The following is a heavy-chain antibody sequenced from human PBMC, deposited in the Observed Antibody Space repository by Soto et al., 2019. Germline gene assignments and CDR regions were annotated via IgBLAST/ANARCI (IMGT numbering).Heavy chain of an antibody. CDR3: ARHLAVLDGSGSYPDY. Sequence: GASVKVSCKASGGTFSSYAISWVRQAPGQGLEWMGGIIPIFGTANYAQKFQGRVTITADKSTSTAYMELSSLRSEDTAVYYCARHLAVLDGSGSYPDYWGQGTLVTVSS. V-gene: IGHV1-69*06. D-gene: IGHD3-10*01. CDR2: IIPIFGTA. CDR1: GGTFSSYA. J-gene: IGHJ4*02.